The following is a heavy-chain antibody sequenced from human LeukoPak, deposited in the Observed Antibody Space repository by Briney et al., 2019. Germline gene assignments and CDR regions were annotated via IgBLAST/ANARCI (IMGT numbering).Heavy chain of an antibody. V-gene: IGHV4-59*12. J-gene: IGHJ4*02. CDR3: ARISIVGATSIDY. Sequence: PSETLSLTCTVSGGSISSYYWSWIRQPPGKGLEWIGYIYHSGSTYYNPSLKSRVTISVDRSKNQFSLKLSSVTAADTAVYYCARISIVGATSIDYWGQGTLVTVSS. D-gene: IGHD1-26*01. CDR2: IYHSGST. CDR1: GGSISSYY.